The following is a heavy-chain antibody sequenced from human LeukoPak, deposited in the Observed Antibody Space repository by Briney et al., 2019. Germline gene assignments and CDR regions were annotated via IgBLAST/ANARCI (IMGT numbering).Heavy chain of an antibody. Sequence: PAGSLRLSFTASGLTFSSDAICWGRLAPGPGLEWVSAISVSGGGTNYSDSAHGRCTISTDNTKNTQFLLMNSLRAEATAADYYGKDRRQKSGYDSSGYLVYLDYWGQGPVVSVSS. CDR3: GKDRRQKSGYDSSGYLVYLDY. CDR1: GLTFSSDA. D-gene: IGHD3-22*01. V-gene: IGHV3-23*01. J-gene: IGHJ4*02. CDR2: ISVSGGGT.